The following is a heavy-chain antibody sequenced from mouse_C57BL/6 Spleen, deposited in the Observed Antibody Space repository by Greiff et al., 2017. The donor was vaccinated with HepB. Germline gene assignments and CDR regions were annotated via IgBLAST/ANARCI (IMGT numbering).Heavy chain of an antibody. V-gene: IGHV1-82*01. CDR3: ARAINTWVFDY. CDR2: IYPGDGDT. Sequence: ESGPELVKPGASVKISCKASGYAFSSSWMNWVKQRPGKGLEWIGRIYPGDGDTNYNGKFKGKATLTADKSSSTAYMQLSSLTSEDSAVYFCARAINTWVFDYWGQGTTLTVSS. J-gene: IGHJ2*01. CDR1: GYAFSSSW.